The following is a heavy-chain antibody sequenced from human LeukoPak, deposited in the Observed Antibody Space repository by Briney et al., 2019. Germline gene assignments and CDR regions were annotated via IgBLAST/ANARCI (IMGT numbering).Heavy chain of an antibody. CDR1: GFTFPDYG. J-gene: IGHJ4*02. CDR3: AKDVSSNWYAFDS. Sequence: GGSLRLSCAASGFTFPDYGMSWVRQAPGKGLEWVSGVNWDGDNTHYGDSVKGRFTISRDNAKSSLYLHLESLRAEDTAFYYCAKDVSSNWYAFDSWGQGTLVTVSS. V-gene: IGHV3-20*04. D-gene: IGHD6-13*01. CDR2: VNWDGDNT.